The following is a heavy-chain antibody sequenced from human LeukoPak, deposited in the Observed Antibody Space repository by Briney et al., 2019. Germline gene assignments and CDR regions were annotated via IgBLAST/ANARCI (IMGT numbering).Heavy chain of an antibody. CDR2: ISAYNGNT. V-gene: IGHV1-18*01. CDR3: ARLEAGAGYYYYYMDV. J-gene: IGHJ6*03. D-gene: IGHD4/OR15-4a*01. Sequence: ASVKVSCKASGYTFTSYGISWVRQAPGQGLEWMGWISAYNGNTNYAQKLQGRVTMTTDTSTSTAYMELRSLRSDDTAVYYCARLEAGAGYYYYYMDVWGKGTTVTVSS. CDR1: GYTFTSYG.